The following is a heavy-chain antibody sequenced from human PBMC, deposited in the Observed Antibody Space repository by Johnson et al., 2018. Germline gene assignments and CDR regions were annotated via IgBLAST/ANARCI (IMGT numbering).Heavy chain of an antibody. D-gene: IGHD3-22*01. CDR3: AKDKGYYYVSSGSGTAFDI. CDR2: ISGSGGST. V-gene: IGHV3-23*04. J-gene: IGHJ3*02. Sequence: VQLVESGGGVVQPGRSLRLSCAASGFTFSSYAMHWVRQAPGKGLECVSAISGSGGSTYYADSVKGRFTISRDNSKNTLYLQMNSLRAKDPAGYYVAKDKGYYYVSSGSGTAFDIWGQGTMVTVSS. CDR1: GFTFSSYA.